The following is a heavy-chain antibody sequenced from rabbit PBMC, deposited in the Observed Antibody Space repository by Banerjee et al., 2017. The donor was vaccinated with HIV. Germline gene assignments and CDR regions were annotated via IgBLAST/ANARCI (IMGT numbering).Heavy chain of an antibody. D-gene: IGHD8-1*01. V-gene: IGHV1S45*01. CDR1: GLDFSSSYW. Sequence: QEQLEESGGDLVKPEGSLTLTCTASGLDFSSSYWICWVRQAPGKGLEWIACIYTGSSGSTYYASWAKGRFTATKTSSTTVTLQMTSLTAADTATYFCARMHNNYYTSLWGPGTLVTVS. CDR3: ARMHNNYYTSL. J-gene: IGHJ4*01. CDR2: IYTGSSGST.